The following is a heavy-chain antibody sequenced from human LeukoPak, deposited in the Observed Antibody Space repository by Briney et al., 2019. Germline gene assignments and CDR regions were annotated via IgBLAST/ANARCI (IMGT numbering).Heavy chain of an antibody. V-gene: IGHV3-13*01. D-gene: IGHD1-26*01. CDR2: IGKAGDT. Sequence: PGGSLRLSCAASGFAFTDYDMHWVRQATGGGLEWVSSIGKAGDTYYADSVHSRFTISREDANNHFYLQMNSLRAGDTVVYFCASLGDSIYWGQGTLVTVS. J-gene: IGHJ4*02. CDR1: GFAFTDYD. CDR3: ASLGDSIY.